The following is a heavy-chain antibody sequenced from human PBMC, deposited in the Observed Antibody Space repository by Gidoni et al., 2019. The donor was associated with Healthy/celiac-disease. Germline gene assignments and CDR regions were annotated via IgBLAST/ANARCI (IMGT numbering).Heavy chain of an antibody. V-gene: IGHV3-21*01. CDR3: ARDVYTAMVTNYYGMDV. D-gene: IGHD5-18*01. CDR1: GFTFRSYS. CDR2: ISSSSSYI. Sequence: EVQLVESGGGLVKPGGSLRLCCADSGFTFRSYSMNWVRQAPGKGLEWVSSISSSSSYIYYADSVKGRFTISRDNAKNSLYLQMNSLRAEDTAVYYCARDVYTAMVTNYYGMDVGGQGTTVTVSS. J-gene: IGHJ6*02.